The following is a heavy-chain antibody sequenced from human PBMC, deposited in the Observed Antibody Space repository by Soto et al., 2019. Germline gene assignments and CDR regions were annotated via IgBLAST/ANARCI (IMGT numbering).Heavy chain of an antibody. Sequence: QVQLQQWGAGLLKPSETLSLTCAVYGGSFSGYYWSWIRQPPGKGLEWIGEINHSGSTNYNPSLKSRVTISVDTSNNQFSLKLSSVTAADTAVYYCARGATTTRDFDYWGQGTLVTVSS. V-gene: IGHV4-34*01. CDR2: INHSGST. D-gene: IGHD1-26*01. CDR1: GGSFSGYY. J-gene: IGHJ4*02. CDR3: ARGATTTRDFDY.